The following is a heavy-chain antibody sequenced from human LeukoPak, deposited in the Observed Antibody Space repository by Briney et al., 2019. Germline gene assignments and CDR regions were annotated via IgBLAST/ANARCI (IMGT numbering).Heavy chain of an antibody. CDR1: GGSFSGFY. CDR2: INHSGST. CDR3: ARDRSIAAAGSDAFDI. V-gene: IGHV4-34*01. J-gene: IGHJ3*02. D-gene: IGHD6-13*01. Sequence: PSETLSLTCAVYGGSFSGFYWSWIRQPPGKGLEWIGEINHSGSTNYNPSLKSRVTISVDTSKNQFSLKLNSVTAADTAVYYCARDRSIAAAGSDAFDIWGQGTMVTVSS.